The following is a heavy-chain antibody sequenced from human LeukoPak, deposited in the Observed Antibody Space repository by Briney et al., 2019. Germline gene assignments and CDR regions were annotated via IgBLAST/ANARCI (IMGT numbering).Heavy chain of an antibody. CDR3: AKANSYGYFRGAFDI. CDR2: ISSGSDYI. J-gene: IGHJ3*02. Sequence: GGSLRLSCVASGFSYRRYSMNWVRQAPGKGLEWVSTISSGSDYIYHADSVRGRFTISRDNSKNTLYLQMNSLRAEDTAVYYCAKANSYGYFRGAFDIWGQGTMVTVSS. V-gene: IGHV3-21*04. D-gene: IGHD5-18*01. CDR1: GFSYRRYS.